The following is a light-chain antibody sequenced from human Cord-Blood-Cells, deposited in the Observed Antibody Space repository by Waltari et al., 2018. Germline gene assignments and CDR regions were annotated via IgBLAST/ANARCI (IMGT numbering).Light chain of an antibody. CDR2: EGS. CDR1: SSDVGSYNL. CDR3: CSYAGSSTWV. V-gene: IGLV2-23*01. J-gene: IGLJ3*02. Sequence: QSALTQPASVSGSPGQSITISCNGTSSDVGSYNLVSWYQQHPGKAPKLMIYEGSKRPSGVSNRFSGSKSGNTASLTISGLQAKDEADYYCCSYAGSSTWVFGGGTKLTVL.